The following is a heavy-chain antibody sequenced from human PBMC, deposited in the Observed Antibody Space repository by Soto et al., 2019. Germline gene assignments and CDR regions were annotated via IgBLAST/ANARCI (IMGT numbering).Heavy chain of an antibody. V-gene: IGHV4-30-4*01. CDR2: IYYSGST. Sequence: QVQLQESGPGLVKPSQTLSLTCTVSGGSISSGDYYWSWIRQPPGKGLEWIGYIYYSGSTYYHPSLQSRVTISVDTSKNQCSLKLSSVTAADTAVYYCARGHMAARPVPTFDYWGQGTLVTVSS. CDR3: ARGHMAARPVPTFDY. D-gene: IGHD6-6*01. CDR1: GGSISSGDYY. J-gene: IGHJ4*02.